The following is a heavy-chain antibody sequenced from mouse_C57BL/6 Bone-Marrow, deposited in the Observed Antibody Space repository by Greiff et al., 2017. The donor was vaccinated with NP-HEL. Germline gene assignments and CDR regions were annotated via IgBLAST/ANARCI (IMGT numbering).Heavy chain of an antibody. V-gene: IGHV2-2*01. Sequence: QVQLQQSGPGLVQPSQSLSITCTVSGFSLTSYGVHWVRQSPGKGLEWLGVIWSGGSTDYNAAFISRLSISKDNSKSQVFFKMNSLQADDTAIYYCVPEGDSSGPWGCDYWGKGTTLTVSS. CDR1: GFSLTSYG. CDR3: VPEGDSSGPWGCDY. D-gene: IGHD3-2*02. J-gene: IGHJ2*01. CDR2: IWSGGST.